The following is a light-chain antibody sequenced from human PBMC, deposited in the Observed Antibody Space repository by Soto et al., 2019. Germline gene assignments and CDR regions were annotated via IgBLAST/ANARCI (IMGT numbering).Light chain of an antibody. CDR3: HXXXXXXXT. V-gene: IGKV3-20*01. J-gene: IGKJ1*01. CDR1: QRISSTY. CDR2: GAS. Sequence: IVLTQSPGTLSLSPGERATLSCRASQRISSTYLAWYQQKPGRAPRLLIYGASRRATGIPDRFSGSGSGXDFTLXXXXXXXXDFAVYYCHXXXXXXXTFG.